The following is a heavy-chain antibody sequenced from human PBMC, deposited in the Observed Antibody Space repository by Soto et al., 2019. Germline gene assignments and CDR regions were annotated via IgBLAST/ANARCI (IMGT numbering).Heavy chain of an antibody. CDR3: ARAGYSYGLKPPAPNYYYYGMDV. V-gene: IGHV3-74*01. Sequence: EVQLVESGGGLVQPGGSLRLSCAASGFTFSSYWMHWVRQAPGKGLVWVSRINSDGSSTSYADSVKGRFTISRDNAKNTLYLQMNSLRAEDTAVYYCARAGYSYGLKPPAPNYYYYGMDVWGQGTTVTVSS. J-gene: IGHJ6*02. CDR1: GFTFSSYW. CDR2: INSDGSST. D-gene: IGHD5-18*01.